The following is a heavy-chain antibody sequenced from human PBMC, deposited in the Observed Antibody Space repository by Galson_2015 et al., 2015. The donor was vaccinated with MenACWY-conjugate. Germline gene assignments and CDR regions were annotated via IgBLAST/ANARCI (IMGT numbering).Heavy chain of an antibody. D-gene: IGHD6-13*01. J-gene: IGHJ4*02. CDR3: AKAAYTSSWYQDAFDY. CDR1: GFTFSNYV. V-gene: IGHV3-23*01. Sequence: SLRLSCAASGFTFSNYVMNWVRQAPEKGLEWVSTITGSGGSTYYADSLKGRFTISRDNSKNTLYLQMNSLRAEDTAVYYCAKAAYTSSWYQDAFDYWGQGSLVT. CDR2: ITGSGGST.